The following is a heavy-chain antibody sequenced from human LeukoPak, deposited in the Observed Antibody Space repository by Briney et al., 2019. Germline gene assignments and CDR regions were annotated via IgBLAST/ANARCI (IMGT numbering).Heavy chain of an antibody. CDR2: IFTDGST. CDR1: SGSINDFY. CDR3: ARRSPIIAAGDAYDI. J-gene: IGHJ3*02. Sequence: SETLSLTCTVSSGSINDFYWSWIRQPAGKGLEWMGRIFTDGSTAYNPSLQSPLTMSIDMSKNQFSLRLTSVTAADTAVYYCARRSPIIAAGDAYDIWGQGTLVTVSS. V-gene: IGHV4-4*07. D-gene: IGHD6-13*01.